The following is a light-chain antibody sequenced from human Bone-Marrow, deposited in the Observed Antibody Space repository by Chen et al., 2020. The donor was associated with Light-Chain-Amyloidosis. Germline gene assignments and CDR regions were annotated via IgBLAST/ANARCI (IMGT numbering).Light chain of an antibody. J-gene: IGLJ3*02. CDR2: DDS. CDR3: QVWDRSSDRPV. Sequence: SYVLTQPSSVSVAPGQTATIACGGNNIGSTSVHWYQQTPGQAPLLVVYDDSDRPSGIPERLSGANYGNTATLTISRVEAGDEAGYYCQVWDRSSDRPVFGGGTKLTVL. V-gene: IGLV3-21*02. CDR1: NIGSTS.